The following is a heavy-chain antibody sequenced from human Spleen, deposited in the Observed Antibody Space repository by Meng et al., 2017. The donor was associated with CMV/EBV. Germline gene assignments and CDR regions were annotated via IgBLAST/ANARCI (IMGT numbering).Heavy chain of an antibody. CDR1: GFTFSNYW. Sequence: GGSLRLSCAASGFTFSNYWMTWVRQAPGKGLEWVANIKQDGSDKYYVDSVKGRFTISRDNAKNSLFLQMNSLRAEDTAVYYCARAGPFWTGYYLDYWGQGTLVTVSS. D-gene: IGHD3/OR15-3a*01. CDR2: IKQDGSDK. J-gene: IGHJ4*02. V-gene: IGHV3-7*01. CDR3: ARAGPFWTGYYLDY.